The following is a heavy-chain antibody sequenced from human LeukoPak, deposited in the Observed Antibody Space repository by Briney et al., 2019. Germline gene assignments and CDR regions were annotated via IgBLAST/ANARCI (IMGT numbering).Heavy chain of an antibody. CDR1: GGTFSSYA. Sequence: SVKVSCKASGGTFSSYAISWVRQAPGQGLEWMGRIIPILGIANYAQKFQGRVTITADKSTSTAYMELSSLRSEDTAVYYCAREEIAAAGTPYYFDYWGQGTLVTVSS. CDR2: IIPILGIA. J-gene: IGHJ4*02. CDR3: AREEIAAAGTPYYFDY. V-gene: IGHV1-69*04. D-gene: IGHD6-13*01.